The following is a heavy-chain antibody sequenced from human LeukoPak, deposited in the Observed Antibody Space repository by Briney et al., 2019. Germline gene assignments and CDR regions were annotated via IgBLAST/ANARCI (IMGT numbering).Heavy chain of an antibody. CDR3: AKSLTGTTREHYFDY. J-gene: IGHJ4*02. V-gene: IGHV3-30*12. D-gene: IGHD1-7*01. CDR1: GFTFSSYG. Sequence: GGSLRLSCAASGFTFSSYGMHWVRQAPGKGLEWVAVISYDGSNKYYADSVKGRFTISRDNSKNTLYLQMNSLRAEDTAVYYCAKSLTGTTREHYFDYWGQGTLVTVSP. CDR2: ISYDGSNK.